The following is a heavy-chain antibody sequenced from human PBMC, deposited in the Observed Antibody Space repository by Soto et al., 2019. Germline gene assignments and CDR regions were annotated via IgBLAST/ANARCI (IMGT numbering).Heavy chain of an antibody. Sequence: GGSLRLSCAASGFTFSSYSMNWVRQAPGKGLEWVSYISSSSSTIYYADSVKGRFTISRDNAKNSLYLQMNSLRDEDTAVYYCARDPVVVPAAILRSYLADKDYWGQGTLVTVSS. CDR2: ISSSSSTI. CDR1: GFTFSSYS. V-gene: IGHV3-48*02. CDR3: ARDPVVVPAAILRSYLADKDY. D-gene: IGHD2-2*01. J-gene: IGHJ4*02.